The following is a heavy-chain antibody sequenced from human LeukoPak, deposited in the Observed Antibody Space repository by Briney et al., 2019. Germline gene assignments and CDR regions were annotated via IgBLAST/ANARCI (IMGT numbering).Heavy chain of an antibody. D-gene: IGHD6-19*01. V-gene: IGHV3-74*01. CDR1: GFTLRKYW. CDR3: ATKQWLAPPPDS. CDR2: INTDGTVT. Sequence: GSLRLSCAAPGFTLRKYWMLWVRPAPGKGMESVSRINTDGTVTTYADSVKGRFTVSRDNADNTMFLQMNSVRDEDTAVYYCATKQWLAPPPDSWGQGTPVTVSS. J-gene: IGHJ4*02.